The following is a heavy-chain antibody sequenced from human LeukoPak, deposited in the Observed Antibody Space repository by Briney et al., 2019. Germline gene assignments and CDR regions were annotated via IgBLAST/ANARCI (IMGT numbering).Heavy chain of an antibody. CDR3: ARGGGSYVAY. J-gene: IGHJ4*02. D-gene: IGHD1-26*01. Sequence: ASVKVSCKASGGTFSSHAIAWVRQAPGQGPEWMGGIIPISGTANYAQKFQGRVTITTDESTSTAYMELSSLRSEDTAVYYCARGGGSYVAYWGQGTLVTVSS. CDR2: IIPISGTA. V-gene: IGHV1-69*05. CDR1: GGTFSSHA.